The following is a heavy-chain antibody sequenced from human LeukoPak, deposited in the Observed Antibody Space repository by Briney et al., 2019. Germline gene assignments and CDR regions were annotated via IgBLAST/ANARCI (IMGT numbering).Heavy chain of an antibody. CDR2: ISSSSSSI. CDR3: ARVTYYDSSGYSH. J-gene: IGHJ4*02. Sequence: PGGSLRLSCAASGFTFSNYNMNWVRQAPGKGPEWVSSISSSSSSIYYADSVKGRFTISRDNAKNSLYLQMNSLRAEDTAVYYCARVTYYDSSGYSHWGQGTLVTVSS. D-gene: IGHD3-22*01. CDR1: GFTFSNYN. V-gene: IGHV3-21*01.